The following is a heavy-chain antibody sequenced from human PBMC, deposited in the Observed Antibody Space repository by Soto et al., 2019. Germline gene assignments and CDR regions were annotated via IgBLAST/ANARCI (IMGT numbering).Heavy chain of an antibody. CDR3: ARDSSSPGVFYVRRGCFDY. CDR1: GGTFSSYA. J-gene: IGHJ4*02. CDR2: IIPIFGTA. V-gene: IGHV1-69*13. D-gene: IGHD6-6*01. Sequence: SVKVSCKASGGTFSSYAISWVRQAPGQGLEWMGGIIPIFGTANYAQKFQGRVTITADESTSTAYMELSSLRSEDTAVYYCARDSSSPGVFYVRRGCFDYWGQGTLVTVSS.